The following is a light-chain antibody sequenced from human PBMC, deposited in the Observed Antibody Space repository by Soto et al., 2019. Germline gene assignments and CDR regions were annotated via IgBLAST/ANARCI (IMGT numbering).Light chain of an antibody. V-gene: IGKV1-5*01. CDR2: DAS. Sequence: IEITEGPCTLSASLGDTVTVTCRASQSVSGWLAWYQQKPGEAPKLLIYDASALPRGVPSRFSGSGSGTKFTLTIASLQPDDFATYYCQQYETFSGTFGPGTKVDIK. J-gene: IGKJ1*01. CDR1: QSVSGW. CDR3: QQYETFSGT.